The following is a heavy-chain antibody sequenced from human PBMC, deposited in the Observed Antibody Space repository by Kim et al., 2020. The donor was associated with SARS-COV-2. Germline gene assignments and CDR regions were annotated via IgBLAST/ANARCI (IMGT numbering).Heavy chain of an antibody. J-gene: IGHJ3*02. CDR3: AKSDSGAFEI. Sequence: TYAASGRGRFTVSRDNAKNKLYLQMTSLTAEDTAVYFCAKSDSGAFEIWGQGTMITVSS. V-gene: IGHV3-74*03. D-gene: IGHD6-25*01.